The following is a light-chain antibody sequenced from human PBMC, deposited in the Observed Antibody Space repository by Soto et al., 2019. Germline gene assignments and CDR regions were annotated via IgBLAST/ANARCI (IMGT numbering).Light chain of an antibody. CDR2: GAS. CDR3: QQYCSSPPEYT. CDR1: QRVRSSY. J-gene: IGKJ2*01. V-gene: IGKV3-20*01. Sequence: EIVLTQSQGTLSLSPGERATLSCRASQRVRSSYLAWYQQKPGQVPRLLIYGASARVPGIQDRFSVSGSGTDFTLTISRLEPEYFAVYYCQQYCSSPPEYTFGQRTKLEIK.